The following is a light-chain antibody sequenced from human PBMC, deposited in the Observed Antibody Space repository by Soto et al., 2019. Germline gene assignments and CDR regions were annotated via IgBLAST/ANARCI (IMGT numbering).Light chain of an antibody. CDR3: QQSYSPPYT. Sequence: DIQLTQSPSSLSASVGDRVTIACRASQSIRTDLNWYQHKPGKAPRLLVYSASSLQSGVPSRFSGSGSGTDFALTISSLQPEDFALYYCQQSYSPPYTFGQGTKLEI. CDR2: SAS. V-gene: IGKV1-39*01. CDR1: QSIRTD. J-gene: IGKJ2*01.